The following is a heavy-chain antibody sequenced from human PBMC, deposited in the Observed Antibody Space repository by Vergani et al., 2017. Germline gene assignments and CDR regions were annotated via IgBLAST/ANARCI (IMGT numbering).Heavy chain of an antibody. CDR3: ASLADCSGGSCYYYYYGMDV. Sequence: QVQLVQSGAEVKKPGSSVKVSCKASGGTFSSYAISWVRQAPGQGLEWMGGIIPIFGTANYAQKFQGRVTITADESTSTAYMKLSSLRSEDTAVYYCASLADCSGGSCYYYYYGMDVWGQGP. J-gene: IGHJ6*02. CDR1: GGTFSSYA. D-gene: IGHD2-15*01. CDR2: IIPIFGTA. V-gene: IGHV1-69*12.